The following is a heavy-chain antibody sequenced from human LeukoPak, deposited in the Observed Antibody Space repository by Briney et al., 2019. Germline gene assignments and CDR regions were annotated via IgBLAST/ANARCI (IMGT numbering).Heavy chain of an antibody. D-gene: IGHD5-24*01. CDR2: FYYSGST. Sequence: SETLSLTCTVSGAYISSSSYYWGWIRQPPGKGLEWIGSFYYSGSTYYNPSLKSRVTISVDTSKNQFSLKLSSVTAADTAVYYCASGTEMATITPGGYWGQGTLVTVSS. V-gene: IGHV4-39*07. J-gene: IGHJ4*02. CDR3: ASGTEMATITPGGY. CDR1: GAYISSSSYY.